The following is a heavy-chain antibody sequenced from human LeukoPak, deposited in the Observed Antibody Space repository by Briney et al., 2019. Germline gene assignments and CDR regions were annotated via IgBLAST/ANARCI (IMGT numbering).Heavy chain of an antibody. D-gene: IGHD3-22*01. J-gene: IGHJ4*02. CDR2: IIPILGIA. CDR1: GGTFSSYA. Sequence: ASVKVSCKASGGTFSSYAISWVRQAPGQGLEWMGRIIPILGIANYAQKFQGRVTITAVKSTSTAYMELSSLRSEDTAVYYCAREVLVNYYDSSGYVDYWGQGTLVTVSS. CDR3: AREVLVNYYDSSGYVDY. V-gene: IGHV1-69*04.